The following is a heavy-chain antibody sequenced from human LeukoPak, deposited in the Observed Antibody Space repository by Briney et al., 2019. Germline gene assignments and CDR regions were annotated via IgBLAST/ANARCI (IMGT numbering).Heavy chain of an antibody. CDR3: AKDLIRWLPMGVFDY. V-gene: IGHV3-23*01. Sequence: PGGSLRLSCAASGFTFSSYAMSWVRQAPGKGLEWASAISGSGGSTYYADSVKGRFTISRDNSKNTLYLQMNSLRAEDTAVYYCAKDLIRWLPMGVFDYWGQGTLVTVSS. CDR1: GFTFSSYA. D-gene: IGHD3-22*01. CDR2: ISGSGGST. J-gene: IGHJ4*02.